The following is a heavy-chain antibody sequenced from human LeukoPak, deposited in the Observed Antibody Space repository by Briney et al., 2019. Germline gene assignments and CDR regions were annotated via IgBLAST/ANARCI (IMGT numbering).Heavy chain of an antibody. J-gene: IGHJ4*02. CDR1: NDSIRNYY. CDR3: ARGNYGSGSYYVVDFDY. CDR2: IYHTGNT. D-gene: IGHD3-10*01. V-gene: IGHV4-59*01. Sequence: SETLSLTCSVSNDSIRNYYWSWIRQPPGKDLEWIGYIYHTGNTNYNPSLKSRLTMSIDTSKNQFSLNLNSVTAADTAVYYCARGNYGSGSYYVVDFDYWGQGTLVTVSS.